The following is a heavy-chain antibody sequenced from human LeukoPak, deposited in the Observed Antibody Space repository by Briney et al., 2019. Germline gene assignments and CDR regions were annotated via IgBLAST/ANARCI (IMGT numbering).Heavy chain of an antibody. CDR1: GYTFTSYD. D-gene: IGHD2-21*02. Sequence: ASVKVSRKASGYTFTSYDINWVRQATGQGLEWMGWMNPYSGNTGYAQKFQGRVTMTRNTSISTAYMELSSLRSEDTAVYYCARVPCGGDCHGDQNNAFDIWGQGTMVTVSS. V-gene: IGHV1-8*01. J-gene: IGHJ3*02. CDR2: MNPYSGNT. CDR3: ARVPCGGDCHGDQNNAFDI.